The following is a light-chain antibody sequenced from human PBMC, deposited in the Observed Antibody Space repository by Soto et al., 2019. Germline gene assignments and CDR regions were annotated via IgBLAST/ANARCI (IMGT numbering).Light chain of an antibody. CDR3: QQYSRAPLT. J-gene: IGKJ1*01. CDR1: QSVSNNY. CDR2: GAS. V-gene: IGKV3-20*01. Sequence: EIVLTHSPGTLSLSPGDRATLSCRASQSVSNNYLAWYQQKPGQAPKLVIYGASIRATGIPDRFSASGSGTDFTLTISRLEPEDFAVYYCQQYSRAPLTFGQGTKVDIK.